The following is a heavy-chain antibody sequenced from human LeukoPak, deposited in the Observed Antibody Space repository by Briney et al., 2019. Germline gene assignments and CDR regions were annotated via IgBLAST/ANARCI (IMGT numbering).Heavy chain of an antibody. D-gene: IGHD1-14*01. J-gene: IGHJ4*02. CDR3: ARNRIPDYYFED. Sequence: GRSLRLSCAASGFTFSSYAMHWVRQAPGKGLEWVAVISYDGSNKYYADSVKGRFTISRDNSKNTLYLQINSLRAEDTAVYYCARNRIPDYYFEDWGQGTLVTVSS. CDR1: GFTFSSYA. V-gene: IGHV3-30*04. CDR2: ISYDGSNK.